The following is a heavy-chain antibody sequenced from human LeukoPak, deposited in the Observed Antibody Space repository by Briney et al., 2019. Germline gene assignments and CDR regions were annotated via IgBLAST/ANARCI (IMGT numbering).Heavy chain of an antibody. CDR3: AREKGPYSGSYYFDY. Sequence: SGTLSLTCAVYGGSFSGYYWSWIRQPPGKGLEWIGEINHSGSTNYNPSLKSRVTISVDTSKNQFSLKLSSVTAADTAVYYCAREKGPYSGSYYFDYWGQGTLVTVSS. J-gene: IGHJ4*02. CDR2: INHSGST. CDR1: GGSFSGYY. D-gene: IGHD1-26*01. V-gene: IGHV4-34*01.